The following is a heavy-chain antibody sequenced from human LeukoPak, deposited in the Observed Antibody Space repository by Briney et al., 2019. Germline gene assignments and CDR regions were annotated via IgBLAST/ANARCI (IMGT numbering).Heavy chain of an antibody. CDR1: GGSISRSGYY. CDR2: IYHSGST. V-gene: IGHV4-39*07. J-gene: IGHJ3*02. D-gene: IGHD2-15*01. Sequence: SETLSLTCTVSGGSISRSGYYWGWIRQPPGKGLEWIGSIYHSGSTYYNPSLKSRVTISVDTSKNQFSLKLSSVTAADTAVYYCARDGCSGGSCSSAFDIWGQGTMVTVSS. CDR3: ARDGCSGGSCSSAFDI.